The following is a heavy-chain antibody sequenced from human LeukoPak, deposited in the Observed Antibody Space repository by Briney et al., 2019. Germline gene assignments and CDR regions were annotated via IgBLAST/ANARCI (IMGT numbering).Heavy chain of an antibody. CDR2: ISYDGSNK. D-gene: IGHD3-10*01. Sequence: PGGSLRLSCAASGFTFSSYAMHWARQAPGKGLEWVAVISYDGSNKYYADSVKGRFTISRDNSKNTLYLQMNSLRAEDTAVYYCARVRGVIIGYFDYWGQGTLVTVSS. J-gene: IGHJ4*02. CDR1: GFTFSSYA. V-gene: IGHV3-30*04. CDR3: ARVRGVIIGYFDY.